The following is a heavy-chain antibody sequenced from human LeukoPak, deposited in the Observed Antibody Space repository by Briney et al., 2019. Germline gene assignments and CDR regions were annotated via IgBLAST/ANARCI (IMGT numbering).Heavy chain of an antibody. CDR3: AKDRIVVVPAALDY. Sequence: GGSLRLXCAASGFTFSSYGMHWVRQAPGKGLEWVAFIRYDGSKKYYADSVKGRFTISRDNSKNTLYLQMNSLRAEDTAVYYCAKDRIVVVPAALDYWGQGTLVTVSS. J-gene: IGHJ4*02. D-gene: IGHD2-2*01. CDR1: GFTFSSYG. CDR2: IRYDGSKK. V-gene: IGHV3-30*02.